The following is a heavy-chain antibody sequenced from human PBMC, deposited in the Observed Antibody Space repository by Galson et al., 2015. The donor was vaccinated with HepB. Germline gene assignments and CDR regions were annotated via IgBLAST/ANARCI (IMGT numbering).Heavy chain of an antibody. CDR3: ARDHRDGYNFFDY. CDR2: IIPIFGTA. D-gene: IGHD5-24*01. J-gene: IGHJ4*02. Sequence: SVKVSCKASGGTFSSYAISWVRQAPGQGLEWMGGIIPIFGTANYAQKFQGRVTITADKSTSTAYMELSSLRSEDTAVHYCARDHRDGYNFFDYWGQGTLVTVSS. CDR1: GGTFSSYA. V-gene: IGHV1-69*06.